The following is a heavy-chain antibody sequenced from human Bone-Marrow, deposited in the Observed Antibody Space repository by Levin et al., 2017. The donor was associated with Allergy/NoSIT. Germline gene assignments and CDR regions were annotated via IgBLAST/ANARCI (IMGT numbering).Heavy chain of an antibody. J-gene: IGHJ4*02. Sequence: SGPTLVKPTQTLTLTCSISGFSLTTIGMGVGWIRQSPGKALECLAHIYWNDDKRYNPSLKNRVTVTKDTSKNQVVLTMTNMDPVDTATYYCARVFYFDSSGYFLDHWGQGALVTVCS. CDR2: IYWNDDK. V-gene: IGHV2-5*01. CDR1: GFSLTTIGMG. CDR3: ARVFYFDSSGYFLDH. D-gene: IGHD3-22*01.